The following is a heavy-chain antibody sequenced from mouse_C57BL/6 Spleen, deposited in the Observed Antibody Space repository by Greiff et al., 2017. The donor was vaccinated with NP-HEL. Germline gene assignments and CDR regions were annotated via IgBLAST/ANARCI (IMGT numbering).Heavy chain of an antibody. V-gene: IGHV1-55*01. CDR1: GYTFTSYW. CDR2: IYPGSGST. CDR3: AREGHYYGSSYEAMDY. Sequence: VQLQQSGAELVKPGASVKMSCKASGYTFTSYWITWVKQRPGQGLEWIGDIYPGSGSTNYNEKFKSKATLTVDTSSSTAYMQLSSLTSEDSAVYYCAREGHYYGSSYEAMDYWGQGTSVTVSS. J-gene: IGHJ4*01. D-gene: IGHD1-1*01.